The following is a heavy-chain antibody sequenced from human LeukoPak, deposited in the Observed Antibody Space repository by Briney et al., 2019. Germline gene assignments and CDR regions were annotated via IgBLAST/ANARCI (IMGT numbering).Heavy chain of an antibody. V-gene: IGHV1-18*01. D-gene: IGHD3-10*01. J-gene: IGHJ6*03. CDR1: GSPFTSYG. CDR2: ISAYIGNT. Sequence: ASVKLSCKASGSPFTSYGISWVRQSPGQGLEGRGWISAYIGNTKYAQKLQGRVTMTTDTSTSTAYMELRSLRSDETAVYYCAREIITMVRGVIRYYYYYMDVWGKGTTVTVSS. CDR3: AREIITMVRGVIRYYYYYMDV.